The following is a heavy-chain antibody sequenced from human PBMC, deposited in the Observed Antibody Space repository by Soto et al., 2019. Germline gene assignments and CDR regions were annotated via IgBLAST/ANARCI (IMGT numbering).Heavy chain of an antibody. CDR2: IYPGDSDT. J-gene: IGHJ3*02. D-gene: IGHD2-21*02. CDR1: GYSFTSYW. CDR3: ARPSSYCGGDCYSPPDAFDI. Sequence: GESLKISCKGSGYSFTSYWIGWVRQMPGKGLEWMGIIYPGDSDTRYSPSFQGQVTISADKSISTAYLQWSRLKASDTAMYYCARPSSYCGGDCYSPPDAFDIWGQGTMVTVSS. V-gene: IGHV5-51*01.